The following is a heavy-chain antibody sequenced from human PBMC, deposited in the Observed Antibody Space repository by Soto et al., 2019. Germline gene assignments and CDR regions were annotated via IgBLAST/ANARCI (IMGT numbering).Heavy chain of an antibody. CDR3: GSPYSVTLYCPDF. J-gene: IGHJ4*01. CDR1: GCAFRSQW. Sequence: VGSLRLSCAAPGCAFRSQWLHWVRQAPGKGLVWVSRINGDGSTTSYADSVKGRFTISRDNAKNTVYLQMNSLRAEDTAMSYSGSPYSVTLYCPDFLGHGT. D-gene: IGHD2-8*02. CDR2: INGDGSTT. V-gene: IGHV3-74*01.